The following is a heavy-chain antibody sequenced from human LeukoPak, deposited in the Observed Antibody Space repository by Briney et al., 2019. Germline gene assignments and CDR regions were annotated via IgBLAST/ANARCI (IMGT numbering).Heavy chain of an antibody. D-gene: IGHD6-19*01. V-gene: IGHV3-23*01. J-gene: IGHJ1*01. CDR2: ISGSGGST. CDR3: AKDSAVAVARGYFQH. CDR1: GFTFSRYG. Sequence: GGSLRLSCAASGFTFSRYGMSWVRQAPGKGLEWVSAISGSGGSTYYADFVKGRFTISRDNSKNTLYLQMNSLRAEDTAVYYCAKDSAVAVARGYFQHWGQGTLVTVSS.